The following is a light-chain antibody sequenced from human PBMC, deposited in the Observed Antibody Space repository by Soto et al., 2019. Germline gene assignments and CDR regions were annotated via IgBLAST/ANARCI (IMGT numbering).Light chain of an antibody. J-gene: IGKJ1*01. V-gene: IGKV3-15*01. Sequence: IVMTQSPATLSVSPGERVTLSCRASQSVSSNLAWYQQKPGQAPRLLIYGASTRATGIPARFSGSGSGTEFTLTISSLQPEDFAVYCCQQCDNWPPTFGQGPKVEIK. CDR3: QQCDNWPPT. CDR1: QSVSSN. CDR2: GAS.